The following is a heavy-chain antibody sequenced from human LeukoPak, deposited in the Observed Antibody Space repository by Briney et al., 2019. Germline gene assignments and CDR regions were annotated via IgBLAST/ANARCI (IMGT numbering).Heavy chain of an antibody. J-gene: IGHJ5*02. V-gene: IGHV3-74*01. CDR2: INSDGSDT. Sequence: PGGSLRLSCATSGFIFGNYRMHWVRQAPGKELVWVSRINSDGSDTDYAESVKGRFTISRDNAKNTLYLHMSSLRVEDTAVYYCARDMNGLTWGQGTLVTVSS. CDR3: ARDMNGLT. CDR1: GFIFGNYR. D-gene: IGHD1-1*01.